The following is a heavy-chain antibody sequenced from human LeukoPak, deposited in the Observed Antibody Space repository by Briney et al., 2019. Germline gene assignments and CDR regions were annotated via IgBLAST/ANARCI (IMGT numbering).Heavy chain of an antibody. V-gene: IGHV4-34*01. J-gene: IGHJ4*02. D-gene: IGHD6-6*01. CDR2: INHSGST. CDR3: ARTITWGTRRYSSSSSVGLDY. CDR1: GGSFSGYY. Sequence: SETLSLTCAVYGGSFSGYYWSWIRQPPGKGLERIGEINHSGSTNYNPSLKSRVTMSVDTSKNQFSLKLSSVTAADTAVYYCARTITWGTRRYSSSSSVGLDYWGQGTLVTVSS.